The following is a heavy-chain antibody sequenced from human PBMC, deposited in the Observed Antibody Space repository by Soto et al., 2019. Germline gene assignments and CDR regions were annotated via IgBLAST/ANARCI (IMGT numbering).Heavy chain of an antibody. V-gene: IGHV3-23*01. CDR3: TRDASRDSSARGWFDP. D-gene: IGHD6-13*01. CDR2: ISGSGGSS. J-gene: IGHJ5*02. Sequence: GGSLRLSCAASGFAFSTYAMTWVRQAPGKGLEWVSVISGSGGSSYYAASVKGRFTISRDNAKNSLHLQMNSLRAEDTAVYYCTRDASRDSSARGWFDPWGPGTLVTVSS. CDR1: GFAFSTYA.